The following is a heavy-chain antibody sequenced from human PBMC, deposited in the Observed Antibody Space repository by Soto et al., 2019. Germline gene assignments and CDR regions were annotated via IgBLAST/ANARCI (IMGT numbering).Heavy chain of an antibody. Sequence: SSVKVSCKASGGTFSSYAISWVRQAPGQGLEWMGGIIPIFGTANYAQKFQGRVTITADESSSTAYMELSSLRSEDTAVYYCVYDYDSSGYYAEIGFDYWGQGTLVTVSS. CDR1: GGTFSSYA. J-gene: IGHJ4*02. CDR3: VYDYDSSGYYAEIGFDY. D-gene: IGHD3-22*01. CDR2: IIPIFGTA. V-gene: IGHV1-69*13.